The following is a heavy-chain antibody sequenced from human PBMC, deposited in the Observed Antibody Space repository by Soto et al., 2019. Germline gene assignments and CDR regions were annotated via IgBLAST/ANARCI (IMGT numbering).Heavy chain of an antibody. Sequence: EVQLVESGGAVVQPGGSLRLSCSTSGFTFDDFTMHWVRQVPGKGLEWVSVISWAGDTTVYAESVKGRFSISRDNKKKSLHLQMNSLRTEDSAIYYCAKDVSGRWWYYAMDVWGQGTTVTVS. CDR3: AKDVSGRWWYYAMDV. V-gene: IGHV3-43*01. CDR2: ISWAGDTT. D-gene: IGHD2-15*01. CDR1: GFTFDDFT. J-gene: IGHJ6*02.